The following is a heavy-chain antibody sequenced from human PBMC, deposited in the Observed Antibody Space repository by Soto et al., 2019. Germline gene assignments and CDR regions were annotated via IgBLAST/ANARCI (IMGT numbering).Heavy chain of an antibody. CDR2: IITAFGTT. J-gene: IGHJ4*02. V-gene: IGHV1-69*01. D-gene: IGHD5-18*01. CDR1: GDTFNSYV. Sequence: QVQLVQSGPEVKKPGSSVNVSCKASGDTFNSYVITWVRQAPGQGLEWLGVIITAFGTTSYAQNFQDRLTITADEAATPDHMELSSMTSDDTAMYYWTRSYRYTFGGSLDNWGQGTLVTVSS. CDR3: TRSYRYTFGGSLDN.